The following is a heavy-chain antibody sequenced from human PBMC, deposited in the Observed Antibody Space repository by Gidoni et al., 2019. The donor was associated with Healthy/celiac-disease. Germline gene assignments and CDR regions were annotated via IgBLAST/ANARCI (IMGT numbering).Heavy chain of an antibody. Sequence: QVQLVQSGAEVKKPGASVKVSCKASGYTFTSYDINWVRQATGQGLEWMGWMNPNSGNTGYAQKFQGRVTMTRNTSISTAYMELSSLRSEDTAVYYCARGFAGTMIVGPLDYYYMDVWGKGTTVTVSS. CDR3: ARGFAGTMIVGPLDYYYMDV. CDR2: MNPNSGNT. CDR1: GYTFTSYD. V-gene: IGHV1-8*01. J-gene: IGHJ6*03. D-gene: IGHD3-22*01.